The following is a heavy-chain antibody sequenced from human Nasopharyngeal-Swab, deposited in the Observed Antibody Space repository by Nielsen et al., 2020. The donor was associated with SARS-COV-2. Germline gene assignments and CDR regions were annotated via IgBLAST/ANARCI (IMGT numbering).Heavy chain of an antibody. Sequence: GGSLRLSCAASGFTFGDYGMSWVRQAPGKGLEWASGINWKGGSTGYADSVKGRFTISRDNAKNSLFLQMNSLRAEDTALYYCARGGDYDSSLDAFDIWGQGTMVTVSS. J-gene: IGHJ3*02. CDR1: GFTFGDYG. V-gene: IGHV3-20*04. CDR3: ARGGDYDSSLDAFDI. CDR2: INWKGGST. D-gene: IGHD3-22*01.